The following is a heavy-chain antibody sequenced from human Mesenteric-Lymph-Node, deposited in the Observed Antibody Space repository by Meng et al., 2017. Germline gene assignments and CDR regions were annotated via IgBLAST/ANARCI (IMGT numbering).Heavy chain of an antibody. J-gene: IGHJ4*02. D-gene: IGHD1-14*01. CDR2: INHSGST. Sequence: QVQQQQWGVGLLKPSETLSLTCAVYGGSFSGYYWSWIRQPPGKGLEWIGEINHSGSTNYNPSLKSRVTMSVDTSKNQFSLKLNSMTAADTAVYYCARDPTGGEDHQRVWGQGTLVTVSS. CDR1: GGSFSGYY. CDR3: ARDPTGGEDHQRV. V-gene: IGHV4-34*01.